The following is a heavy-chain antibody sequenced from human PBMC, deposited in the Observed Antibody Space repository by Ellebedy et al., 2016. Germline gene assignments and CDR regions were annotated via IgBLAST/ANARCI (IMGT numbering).Heavy chain of an antibody. V-gene: IGHV1-8*01. J-gene: IGHJ4*02. CDR1: GYTFTSYD. D-gene: IGHD6-19*01. Sequence: ASVKVSXKASGYTFTSYDINWVRQATGQGLEWMGWITPFNGNTNYAQKFQDRVTMTRDTSTSTVYMELSSLRSEDTAVYYCATLPWGTVAGIDYWGQGTLVTVSS. CDR2: ITPFNGNT. CDR3: ATLPWGTVAGIDY.